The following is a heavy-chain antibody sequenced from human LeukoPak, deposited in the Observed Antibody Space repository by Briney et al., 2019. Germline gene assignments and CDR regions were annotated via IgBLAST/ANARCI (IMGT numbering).Heavy chain of an antibody. V-gene: IGHV1-18*01. CDR3: ARNSTVTTPPFDY. Sequence: ASVTVSCKASGYIFTSYGINWVRQAPGQGLEWMGWISAYNGNTNYAQKLQGRVTMTTDTSTSTAYMELRSLRSDDTAVYYCARNSTVTTPPFDYWGQGTLVTVSS. J-gene: IGHJ4*02. CDR1: GYIFTSYG. CDR2: ISAYNGNT. D-gene: IGHD4-17*01.